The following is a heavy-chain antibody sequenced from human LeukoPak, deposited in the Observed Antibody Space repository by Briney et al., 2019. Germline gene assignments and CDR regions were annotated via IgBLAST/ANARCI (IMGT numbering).Heavy chain of an antibody. D-gene: IGHD6-19*01. V-gene: IGHV4-31*03. CDR3: ARSAVAAPGNWFDP. CDR1: GRSINRGGYY. Sequence: SQTLSLTRTVSGRSINRGGYYWSWIRQHPGKGLEWIGYIYYSGSTYYNPSLKSRVTISVDTSKNQFSLKLSSVTAADTAVYYCARSAVAAPGNWFDPWRQGTLVTVSS. CDR2: IYYSGST. J-gene: IGHJ5*02.